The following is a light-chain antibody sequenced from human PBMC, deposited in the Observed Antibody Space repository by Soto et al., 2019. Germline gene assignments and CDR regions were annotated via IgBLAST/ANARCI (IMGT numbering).Light chain of an antibody. CDR1: QGIGSY. CDR3: QQSYSSPPT. CDR2: AAS. J-gene: IGKJ1*01. Sequence: DIHLTQSPSFLSASVGDRVTITCRASQGIGSYLSWYQQKPGKAPKILIFAASSLQSGVPSRFSGSRSGPDFTLTISSLQPEDFATYYCQQSYSSPPTFGQGTKVDIK. V-gene: IGKV1-39*01.